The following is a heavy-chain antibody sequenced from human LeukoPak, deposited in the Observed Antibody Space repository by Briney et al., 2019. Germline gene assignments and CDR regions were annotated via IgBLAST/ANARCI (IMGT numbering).Heavy chain of an antibody. CDR1: GFPFSSYA. CDR2: ISGSGDST. Sequence: PGGSLRLSCAASGFPFSSYAMSWARQAPGKGLEWVSGISGSGDSTYYADSVKGRFTISRDNSKNTLYLQMNNLRAEDTAVYYCAKAITLTRMGIDYWGQGTLVTVSS. J-gene: IGHJ4*02. CDR3: AKAITLTRMGIDY. V-gene: IGHV3-23*01. D-gene: IGHD1-14*01.